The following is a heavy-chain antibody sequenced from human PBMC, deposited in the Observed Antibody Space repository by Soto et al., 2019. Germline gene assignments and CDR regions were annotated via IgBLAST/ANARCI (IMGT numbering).Heavy chain of an antibody. CDR1: GGTFSSYA. CDR3: AITIFGVVILNYYGMDV. CDR2: IIPIFGTA. D-gene: IGHD3-3*01. V-gene: IGHV1-69*13. Sequence: SVKVSCKASGGTFSSYAISWVRQAPGQGLEWMGGIIPIFGTADYAQKFQGRVTITADESTSTAYMELSSLRSEDTAVYYCAITIFGVVILNYYGMDVWGQGTTVTVSS. J-gene: IGHJ6*02.